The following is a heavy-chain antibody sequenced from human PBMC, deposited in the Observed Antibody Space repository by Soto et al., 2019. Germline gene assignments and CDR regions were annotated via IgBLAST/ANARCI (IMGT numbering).Heavy chain of an antibody. J-gene: IGHJ6*02. V-gene: IGHV4-59*01. CDR3: ASGGRDDFIYYYFCGMDV. CDR2: SYESGST. D-gene: IGHD3-3*01. Sequence: PSETLSLTGTVSGGTISSYYWSWIRQPQGKGVACIGFSYESGSTIYNHFREIRGTISVDTSKFPFSLKLTSVTAADTAEYYCASGGRDDFIYYYFCGMDVWGQGTLVTVSS. CDR1: GGTISSYY.